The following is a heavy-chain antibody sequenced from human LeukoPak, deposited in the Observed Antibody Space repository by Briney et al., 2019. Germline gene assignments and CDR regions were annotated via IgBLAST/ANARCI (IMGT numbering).Heavy chain of an antibody. CDR3: ARGRDARAISYYYYYMDV. J-gene: IGHJ6*03. D-gene: IGHD2-2*01. CDR2: MYPNSGNT. V-gene: IGHV1-8*01. Sequence: ASVKVSCKASGYTFTSYDINWVRQATGQGLEWMGRMYPNSGNTGYAQKFQGRVTMTRNTSISTAYMELSSLRSEDTAVYYCARGRDARAISYYYYYMDVWGKGTTVTVSS. CDR1: GYTFTSYD.